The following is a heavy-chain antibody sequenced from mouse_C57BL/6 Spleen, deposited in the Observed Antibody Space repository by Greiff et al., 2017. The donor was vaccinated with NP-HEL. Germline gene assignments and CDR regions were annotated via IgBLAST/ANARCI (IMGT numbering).Heavy chain of an antibody. Sequence: EVKLMESGGGLVKPGGSLKLSCAASGFTFSSYAMSWVRQTPEKRLEWVATISDGGSYTYYPDNVKGRFTISRDNAKNNLYLQMSHLKSEDTAMYYCAREKDYYGSSSFAYWGQRTLVTVSA. D-gene: IGHD1-1*01. V-gene: IGHV5-4*01. CDR3: AREKDYYGSSSFAY. CDR1: GFTFSSYA. CDR2: ISDGGSYT. J-gene: IGHJ3*01.